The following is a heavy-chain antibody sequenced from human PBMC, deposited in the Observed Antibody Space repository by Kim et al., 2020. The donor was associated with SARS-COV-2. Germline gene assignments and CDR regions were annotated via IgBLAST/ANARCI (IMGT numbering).Heavy chain of an antibody. CDR2: INHSGST. V-gene: IGHV4-34*01. J-gene: IGHJ5*02. D-gene: IGHD3-10*01. Sequence: SETLSLTCAVYGGSFSGYYWSWIRQPPGKGLEWIGEINHSGSTNYNPSLKSRVTISVDTSKNQFSLKLSSVTAADTAVYYCARAYGSGRTNWFDPWGQGT. CDR3: ARAYGSGRTNWFDP. CDR1: GGSFSGYY.